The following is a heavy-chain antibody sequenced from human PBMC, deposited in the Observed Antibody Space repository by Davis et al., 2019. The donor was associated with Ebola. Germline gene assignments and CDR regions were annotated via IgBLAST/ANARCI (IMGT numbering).Heavy chain of an antibody. V-gene: IGHV3-74*01. J-gene: IGHJ3*02. CDR3: ARGEWFGDLRGFNI. Sequence: HTGGSLRLSCAASGFTFSDYYMSWIRQAPGKGLVWVSHINSDGSRTTYADAVKGRFTISRDNAKNTLYLQMNSLRDEDTAVYYCARGEWFGDLRGFNIWGQGTMVTVSS. CDR1: GFTFSDYY. CDR2: INSDGSRT. D-gene: IGHD3-10*01.